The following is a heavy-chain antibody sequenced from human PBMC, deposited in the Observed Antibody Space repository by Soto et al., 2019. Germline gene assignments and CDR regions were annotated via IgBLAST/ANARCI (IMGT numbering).Heavy chain of an antibody. CDR2: ISAYNGNT. D-gene: IGHD3-3*01. CDR1: GYTFTSYG. J-gene: IGHJ6*02. V-gene: IGHV1-18*01. Sequence: ASVKVSCKASGYTFTSYGISWVRQAPGQGLEWMGWISAYNGNTNYAQKLQGRVTMTTDTSTSTAYMELRSLRSDDTAVYYCAREGSEVFGAQAPYYYYYYGMDVWGQGTKVTVS. CDR3: AREGSEVFGAQAPYYYYYYGMDV.